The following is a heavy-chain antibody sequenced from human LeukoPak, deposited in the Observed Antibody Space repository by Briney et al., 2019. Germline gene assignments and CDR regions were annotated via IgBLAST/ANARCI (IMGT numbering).Heavy chain of an antibody. V-gene: IGHV3-7*01. J-gene: IGHJ4*02. Sequence: GGSLRLSCAASGFTFGAYWMSWFRQAPGKGPEWVASIKEDGSAKYYVDSLEGRFTISTDNANNLLYLLMDSMGVEDTALYYCARHIVGEQNFDYWSQGTLVTVSS. CDR1: GFTFGAYW. CDR3: ARHIVGEQNFDY. D-gene: IGHD3-16*02. CDR2: IKEDGSAK.